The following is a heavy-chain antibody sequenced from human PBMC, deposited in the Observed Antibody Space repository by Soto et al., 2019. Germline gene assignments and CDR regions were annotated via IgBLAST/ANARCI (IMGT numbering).Heavy chain of an antibody. CDR2: ISYDGSNK. J-gene: IGHJ6*02. D-gene: IGHD6-13*01. Sequence: QVQLVESGGGVVQPGRSLRLSCAASGFTFSSYGMHWVRQAPGKGLEWVAVISYDGSNKYYADSVKGRFTISRDNSKNTLYLLMNSRRAADTAVYYYAKAPYCSWPYYYYYGMDVWGQGTTVTVSS. CDR1: GFTFSSYG. V-gene: IGHV3-30*18. CDR3: AKAPYCSWPYYYYYGMDV.